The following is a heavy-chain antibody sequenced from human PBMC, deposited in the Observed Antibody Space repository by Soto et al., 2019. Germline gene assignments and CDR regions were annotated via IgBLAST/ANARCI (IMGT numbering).Heavy chain of an antibody. CDR1: GYTFSAYY. CDR3: ARNMDYYYGPGSGNGHGV. D-gene: IGHD3-10*01. V-gene: IGHV1-2*02. Sequence: QVQLVQSGAEVNEPGDSVRVSCEASGYTFSAYYIHWVRQAPGQGLEWMGWINPKFGDTTYAQDFQGRVTMTRDMSISTVYMELSRLTSDDTAIYYCARNMDYYYGPGSGNGHGVWGQGTTVTVFS. CDR2: INPKFGDT. J-gene: IGHJ6*02.